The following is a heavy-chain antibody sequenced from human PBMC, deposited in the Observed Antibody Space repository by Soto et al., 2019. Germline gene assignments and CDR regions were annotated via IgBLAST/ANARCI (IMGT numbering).Heavy chain of an antibody. CDR3: LSDPYGDYVRWFDP. D-gene: IGHD4-17*01. J-gene: IGHJ5*02. Sequence: EVQLVESGGGLVKPGGSLRLSCTVSGFAFSKAWMTWVRQAPGKGPEWVGSIKSNSAGGTVDYAAPGEGRFTISRDDSKNTLYLEMSSLKIEDTALYYCLSDPYGDYVRWFDPWGQGTLVTVSS. CDR2: IKSNSAGGTV. V-gene: IGHV3-15*01. CDR1: GFAFSKAW.